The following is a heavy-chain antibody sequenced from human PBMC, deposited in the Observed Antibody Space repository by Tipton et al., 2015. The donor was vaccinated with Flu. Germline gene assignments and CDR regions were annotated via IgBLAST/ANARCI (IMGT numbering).Heavy chain of an antibody. Sequence: QLVQSGGAVVQPGGSLRLSCAASGFTFSGYGMHWVRQAPGKGLEWVAFIRHDESDKYYADSVKGRFTISRDNSKNALYLAINSLRTEDTAVYYCAKDGWDTSGWYPFDYWGQGTLVTVSS. CDR2: IRHDESDK. V-gene: IGHV3-30*02. J-gene: IGHJ4*02. CDR1: GFTFSGYG. CDR3: AKDGWDTSGWYPFDY. D-gene: IGHD6-19*01.